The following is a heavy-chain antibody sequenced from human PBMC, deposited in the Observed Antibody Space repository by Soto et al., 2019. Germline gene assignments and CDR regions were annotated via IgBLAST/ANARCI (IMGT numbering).Heavy chain of an antibody. CDR3: ASATVVAGTFDF. CDR2: ISSGSSNI. D-gene: IGHD2-15*01. CDR1: GFAFRSYN. J-gene: IGHJ4*02. Sequence: EVQLVESGGGLVKPGGSLTLSFAGSGFAFRSYNMNWVRQPPGKGLEWVASISSGSSNIYYADSVKGRFTISRDNAKDSLYLQMDSLRAEVSAVYYCASATVVAGTFDFWGQGTLLTVSS. V-gene: IGHV3-21*01.